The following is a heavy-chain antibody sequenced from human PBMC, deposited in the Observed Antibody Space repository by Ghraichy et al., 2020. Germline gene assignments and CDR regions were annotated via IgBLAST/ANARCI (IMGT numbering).Heavy chain of an antibody. V-gene: IGHV4-59*08. J-gene: IGHJ6*02. CDR2: IYYSGGT. Sequence: SETLSLSCTVSGGSISSYYWSWIRQPPGKGLEWIGYIYYSGGTNYNPSLKSRLTITVGTSNNQFSLKLISGTAADTSVYYCASNKYGIDVWGQGSTVTISS. CDR1: GGSISSYY. CDR3: ASNKYGIDV. D-gene: IGHD1/OR15-1a*01.